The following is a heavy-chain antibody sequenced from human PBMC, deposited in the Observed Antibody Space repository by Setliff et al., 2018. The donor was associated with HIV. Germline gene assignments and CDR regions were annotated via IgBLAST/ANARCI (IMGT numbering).Heavy chain of an antibody. CDR1: GGSFSSYY. CDR3: ARVGHYYGSGSPFDP. V-gene: IGHV4-34*01. Sequence: SETLSLTCAVYGGSFSSYYWSWIRQPPGKGLGWIGEINHSGSTNYNPSLKSRVTISVDTSKNQFSLKLSSVTAADTAVYYCARVGHYYGSGSPFDPWGQGTLVTVSS. J-gene: IGHJ5*01. CDR2: INHSGST. D-gene: IGHD3-10*01.